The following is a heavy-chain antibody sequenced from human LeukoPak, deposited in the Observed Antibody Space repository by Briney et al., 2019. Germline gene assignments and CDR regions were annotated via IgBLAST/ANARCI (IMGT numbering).Heavy chain of an antibody. CDR3: ASDTNYYDSSGPFGH. V-gene: IGHV1-18*01. Sequence: ASVKVSCKASGYTFTSYSISWVRQAPGQGLEWMGWITPYNGNRNNAQKSQGRVTMTTDRSTNTAYMELRSLRSDDTAIYYCASDTNYYDSSGPFGHWGQGTLVTVSS. CDR1: GYTFTSYS. CDR2: ITPYNGNR. D-gene: IGHD3-22*01. J-gene: IGHJ4*02.